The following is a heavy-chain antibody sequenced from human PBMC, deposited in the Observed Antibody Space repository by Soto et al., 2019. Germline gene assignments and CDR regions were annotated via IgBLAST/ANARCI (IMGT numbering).Heavy chain of an antibody. Sequence: PSETLSLTCAVYGGSFSGYYWSWIRQPPGKGLEWIGEINHSGSTNYNPSLKSRVTISVDTSKNLFSLKLSSVTAADTAVYYCARGLKLLWFGELLIPFDYWGQGTLVTVSS. CDR1: GGSFSGYY. J-gene: IGHJ4*02. CDR2: INHSGST. D-gene: IGHD3-10*01. V-gene: IGHV4-34*01. CDR3: ARGLKLLWFGELLIPFDY.